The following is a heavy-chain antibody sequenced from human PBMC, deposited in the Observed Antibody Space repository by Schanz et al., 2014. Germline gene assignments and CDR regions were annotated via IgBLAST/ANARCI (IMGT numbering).Heavy chain of an antibody. V-gene: IGHV3-11*04. Sequence: VQLVESGGGLVKPGGSLRLSCAASGFIFNDYYMNWIRQAPGKGLEWLSYISRDGTTSYYADSVKGRFTISRDNAKNSLYLEMTSLRAEDTAVYYCARDKGGLIPFDYWGQGTLVAVSS. CDR2: ISRDGTTS. CDR1: GFIFNDYY. CDR3: ARDKGGLIPFDY. D-gene: IGHD2-15*01. J-gene: IGHJ4*02.